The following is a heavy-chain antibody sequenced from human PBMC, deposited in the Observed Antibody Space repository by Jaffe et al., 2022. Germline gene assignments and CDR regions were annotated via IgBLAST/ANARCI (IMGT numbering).Heavy chain of an antibody. CDR1: GFTVSSNY. CDR2: IYSGGST. D-gene: IGHD5-12*01. V-gene: IGHV3-53*04. Sequence: EVQLVESGGGLVQPGGSLRLSCAASGFTVSSNYMSWVRQAPGKGLEWVSVIYSGGSTYYADSVKGRFTISRHNSKNTLYLQMNSLRAEDTAVYYCARASDEDIVPPDYWGQGTLVTVSS. J-gene: IGHJ4*02. CDR3: ARASDEDIVPPDY.